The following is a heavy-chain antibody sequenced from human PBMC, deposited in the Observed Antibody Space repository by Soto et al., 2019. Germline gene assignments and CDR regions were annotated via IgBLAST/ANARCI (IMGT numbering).Heavy chain of an antibody. Sequence: GASLKVSCKASGYTFTSYAMHWVRQAPGQRLEWMGWINAGNGNTKQSQKFQGRVTITRDTSASTAYMELSSLRSEDTAVYYCARSAPPIDYWGQGTLVTVSS. J-gene: IGHJ4*02. V-gene: IGHV1-3*01. CDR2: INAGNGNT. CDR1: GYTFTSYA. CDR3: ARSAPPIDY.